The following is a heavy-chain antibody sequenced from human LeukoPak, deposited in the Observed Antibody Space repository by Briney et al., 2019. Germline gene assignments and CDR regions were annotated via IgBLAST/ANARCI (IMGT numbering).Heavy chain of an antibody. CDR1: GYTFTSYG. J-gene: IGHJ4*02. D-gene: IGHD3-10*01. V-gene: IGHV1-18*01. Sequence: ASVKVSCKASGYTFTSYGISWVRQAPGQGLEWMGWISAYNGNTNYAQKLQGRVTMTTDTSTSTAYMELRSLRSDDTAVYYCARTSGAGYGSGSYYTIVYWGQGTLVTVSS. CDR3: ARTSGAGYGSGSYYTIVY. CDR2: ISAYNGNT.